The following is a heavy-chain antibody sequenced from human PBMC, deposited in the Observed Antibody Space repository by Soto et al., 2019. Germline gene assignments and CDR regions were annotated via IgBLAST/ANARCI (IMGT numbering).Heavy chain of an antibody. Sequence: GGSLRLSCAASGFTFNIYAMSWVRQAPGKGLEWVSAISGSGGGTYYADSVEGRFTISRDNSKNTLYLQMNSLRAEDTAVYYCAKGGVQHYYGMDVWGQGTTVTVSS. CDR2: ISGSGGGT. CDR3: AKGGVQHYYGMDV. J-gene: IGHJ6*02. V-gene: IGHV3-23*01. D-gene: IGHD6-13*01. CDR1: GFTFNIYA.